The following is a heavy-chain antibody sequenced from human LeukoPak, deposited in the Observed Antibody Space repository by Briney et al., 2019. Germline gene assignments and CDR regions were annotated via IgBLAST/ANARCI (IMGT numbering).Heavy chain of an antibody. J-gene: IGHJ4*02. CDR1: GYSFANYW. D-gene: IGHD1-1*01. CDR3: ARSTTLTGDFDY. CDR2: IYPGESDT. Sequence: GESLKISCKGSGYSFANYWIGWVRQMPGKGLEWMGIIYPGESDTRYNPSLQGQLTVSADNSISTAYLQWNSLTASDTAMYYCARSTTLTGDFDYWGQGTLVTVSS. V-gene: IGHV5-51*01.